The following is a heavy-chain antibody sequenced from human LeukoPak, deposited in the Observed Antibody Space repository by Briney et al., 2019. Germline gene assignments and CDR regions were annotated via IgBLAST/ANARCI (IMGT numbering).Heavy chain of an antibody. J-gene: IGHJ4*02. Sequence: SLTLSLTYVSSRDSISHSNDLWNWIRQSPSRGLEWLGRTYYRSRWYNDYAVSVKSRITINPDTAKNQFSLPLNSVTPEDTAVYYCAKTTEVATADDKYYGFDYWGQGTMVTVSS. CDR3: AKTTEVATADDKYYGFDY. CDR2: TYYRSRWYN. V-gene: IGHV6-1*01. CDR1: RDSISHSNDL. D-gene: IGHD2-21*02.